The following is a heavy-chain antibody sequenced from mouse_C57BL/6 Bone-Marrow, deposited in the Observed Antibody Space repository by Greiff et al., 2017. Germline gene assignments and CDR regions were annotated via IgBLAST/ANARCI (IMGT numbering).Heavy chain of an antibody. CDR3: AREVYRACYAMDY. V-gene: IGHV1-55*01. CDR2: IYPGSGST. Sequence: VQLQQSGAELVKPGASVKMSCKASGYTFTSYWITWVKQRPGQGLEWIGDIYPGSGSTNYNEKFKNKATLTVDTSSSTAYMQLSSLTSEDSAVYYCAREVYRACYAMDYWRQGTSVTVSS. J-gene: IGHJ4*01. D-gene: IGHD1-3*01. CDR1: GYTFTSYW.